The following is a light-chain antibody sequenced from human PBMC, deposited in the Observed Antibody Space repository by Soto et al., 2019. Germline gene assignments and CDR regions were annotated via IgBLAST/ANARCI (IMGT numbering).Light chain of an antibody. CDR1: QSLLLSNAYNY. CDR2: LGS. V-gene: IGKV2-28*01. J-gene: IGKJ2*01. CDR3: MQALQTPYT. Sequence: DIVMSQSPLSLPVTPGEPASISCRSSQSLLLSNAYNYLDWFLQKPGQSPQLLIYLGSNRASGGPDRFSGSGSGTDFTLKISRVEAEDVGIYYCMQALQTPYTFGQGTKLEIK.